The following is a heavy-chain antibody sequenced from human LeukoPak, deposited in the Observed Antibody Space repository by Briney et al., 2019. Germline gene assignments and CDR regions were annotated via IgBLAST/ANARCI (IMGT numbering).Heavy chain of an antibody. CDR2: INTNTGNP. CDR1: GYTFTSYA. Sequence: ASVKVSCKASGYTFTSYAMNWVRQAPGQGLEWMGWINTNTGNPTYAQGFTGRFVFYLDTSVSTAYLQISSLKAEDTAVYYCARDADRERDIVVVVADGGNWFDPWGQGTLVTVSS. D-gene: IGHD2-15*01. J-gene: IGHJ5*02. V-gene: IGHV7-4-1*02. CDR3: ARDADRERDIVVVVADGGNWFDP.